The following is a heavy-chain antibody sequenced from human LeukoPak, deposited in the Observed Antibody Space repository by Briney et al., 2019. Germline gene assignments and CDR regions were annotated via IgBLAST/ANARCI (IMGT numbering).Heavy chain of an antibody. Sequence: SGGSLRLSCAASGFTFSSYVHWVRQAPGRGLAGVAFISYDGSNEYYADSVKGRFTISRDNSKNTLYLQMNSLRAADTAVYYCARDKGTSYLSSFDYWGQGTLVTVSS. CDR1: GFTFSSYV. J-gene: IGHJ4*02. CDR3: ARDKGTSYLSSFDY. CDR2: ISYDGSNE. V-gene: IGHV3-30*04. D-gene: IGHD6-6*01.